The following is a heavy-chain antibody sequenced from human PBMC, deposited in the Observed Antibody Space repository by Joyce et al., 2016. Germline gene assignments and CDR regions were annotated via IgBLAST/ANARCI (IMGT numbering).Heavy chain of an antibody. Sequence: QAQLVESGGGVVQPGRSLRLSCAASGFTFRSYGRHWVRQAPGKGLEGVAVISNDGKKKNYADSVKGRFTVSRDNSKKILSLQMNSLRPEDTAVYYCAKDRETSAVLDFWGQGTPVTVSS. CDR3: AKDRETSAVLDF. D-gene: IGHD6-25*01. CDR2: ISNDGKKK. J-gene: IGHJ4*02. V-gene: IGHV3-30*18. CDR1: GFTFRSYG.